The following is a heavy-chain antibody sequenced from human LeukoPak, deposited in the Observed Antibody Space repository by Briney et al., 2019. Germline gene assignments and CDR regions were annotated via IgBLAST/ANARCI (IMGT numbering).Heavy chain of an antibody. D-gene: IGHD3-10*01. CDR3: AKGYYYGSGSYQNAFDI. V-gene: IGHV3-23*01. Sequence: GGSLRLSCAASGFTFSSYAMSWVRQAPGKGLEWVSAISGSGGSTYYADSVKGRFTISRDNSKNTLYLQMNSLRAEDTAVYYCAKGYYYGSGSYQNAFDIWGQGTMVTVSS. J-gene: IGHJ3*02. CDR1: GFTFSSYA. CDR2: ISGSGGST.